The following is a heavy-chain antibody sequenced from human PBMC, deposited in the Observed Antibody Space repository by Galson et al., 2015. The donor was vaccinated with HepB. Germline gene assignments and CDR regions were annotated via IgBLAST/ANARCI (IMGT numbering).Heavy chain of an antibody. V-gene: IGHV3-7*03. D-gene: IGHD3-22*01. CDR3: ARDHDNGRYYQGYFES. CDR2: INQDGSEK. J-gene: IGHJ4*02. Sequence: LRLSCAASGFTFSSYWMSWVRQAPGKGLEWVANINQDGSEKYYVDSVKGRFTISRDNAKNSLYLQMNSLRAEDTALYYCARDHDNGRYYQGYFESWGQGTLVTVSS. CDR1: GFTFSSYW.